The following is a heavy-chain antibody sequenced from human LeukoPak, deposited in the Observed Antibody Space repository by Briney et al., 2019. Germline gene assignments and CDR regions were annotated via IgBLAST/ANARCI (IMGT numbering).Heavy chain of an antibody. V-gene: IGHV3-23*01. CDR3: AKVRMITMIAYDAFDI. D-gene: IGHD3-22*01. Sequence: GGSLRLSCAASGFTFSSYAMSWVRQAPGKGLEWVSAISGSGASTYYADSVKGRFTISRDNSKNTLYLQMNSLRAEDTAVYYCAKVRMITMIAYDAFDIWGQGTMVTVSS. J-gene: IGHJ3*02. CDR1: GFTFSSYA. CDR2: ISGSGAST.